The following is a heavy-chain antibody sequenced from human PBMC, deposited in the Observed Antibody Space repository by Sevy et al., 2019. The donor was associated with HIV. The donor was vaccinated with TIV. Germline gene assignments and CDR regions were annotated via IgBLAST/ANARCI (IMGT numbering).Heavy chain of an antibody. Sequence: GESLKISCQGSGYSCTSYWIGWVRHMPGKGLEWMGIIFPDDSDTRYSPSFQGQVTFSADKSINTAYLQWSSLKASDTAMYYCATSRSGYFDSSGYYIYWGQGTLVTVSS. D-gene: IGHD3-22*01. V-gene: IGHV5-51*01. CDR3: ATSRSGYFDSSGYYIY. CDR2: IFPDDSDT. CDR1: GYSCTSYW. J-gene: IGHJ4*02.